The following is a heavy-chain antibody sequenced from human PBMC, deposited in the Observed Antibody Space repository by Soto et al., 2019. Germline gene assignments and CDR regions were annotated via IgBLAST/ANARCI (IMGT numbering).Heavy chain of an antibody. D-gene: IGHD2-21*02. Sequence: QVQLVESGGGVVQPGRSLRLSCAASGFSFSTYGMHWVRQAPGKGLEWVAVIWYDGSNKYYVDFVKCRFTISRDNSKHTLDLQMNRLRTEDTAMYYCAKDAHPSDGDCSVADYWGQGNLVTVSS. V-gene: IGHV3-33*03. J-gene: IGHJ4*02. CDR1: GFSFSTYG. CDR3: AKDAHPSDGDCSVADY. CDR2: IWYDGSNK.